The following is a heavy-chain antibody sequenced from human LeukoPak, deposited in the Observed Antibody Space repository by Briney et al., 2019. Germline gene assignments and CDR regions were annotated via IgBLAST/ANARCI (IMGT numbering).Heavy chain of an antibody. CDR3: ARDRLGEPIDY. Sequence: SETLSLTCAVSGGSISSGGYSWSWIRQPPGKGLEWIGYIYHSGSTYYNPSLKSRVTISVDRSKNQFSLKLSSVTAADTAVYYCARDRLGEPIDYWGQGTLVTVSS. CDR2: IYHSGST. J-gene: IGHJ4*02. V-gene: IGHV4-30-2*01. CDR1: GGSISSGGYS. D-gene: IGHD3-16*01.